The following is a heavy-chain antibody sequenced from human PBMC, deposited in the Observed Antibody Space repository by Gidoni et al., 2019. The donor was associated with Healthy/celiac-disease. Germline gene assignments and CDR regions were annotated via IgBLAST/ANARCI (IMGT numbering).Heavy chain of an antibody. J-gene: IGHJ6*02. CDR1: GFTFIRYW. CDR3: ARDVSRLLEWPTPGWTYYGMDV. CDR2: IKQDGSEK. V-gene: IGHV3-7*01. D-gene: IGHD3-3*01. Sequence: EVQLVESGVGLVQPGGSLRLSCAASGFTFIRYWMCWVRQAPGKGLEWVANIKQDGSEKYYVDYVKGRFTISRDNAKNSLYLQMNSLRAEDTAVYYCARDVSRLLEWPTPGWTYYGMDVWGQGTTVTVSS.